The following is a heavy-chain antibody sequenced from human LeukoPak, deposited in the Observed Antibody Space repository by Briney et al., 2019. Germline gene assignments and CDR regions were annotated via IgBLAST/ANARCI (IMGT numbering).Heavy chain of an antibody. CDR2: ISYDGSNK. CDR1: GFTFSSYA. CDR3: AKDDYGDYGPRG. Sequence: GGSLRLSCAASGFTFSSYAMHWVRQAPGKGLEWVAVISYDGSNKYYADSVKGRFTISRDNSKNTLYLQMNSLRAEDTAVYHCAKDDYGDYGPRGWSQGTLVTVSS. V-gene: IGHV3-30*04. J-gene: IGHJ4*02. D-gene: IGHD4-17*01.